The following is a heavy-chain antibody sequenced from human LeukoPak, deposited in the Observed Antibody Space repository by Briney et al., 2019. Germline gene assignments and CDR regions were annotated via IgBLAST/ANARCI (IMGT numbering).Heavy chain of an antibody. D-gene: IGHD3-16*01. CDR2: ISSSSSTI. CDR1: GFTFSSYS. J-gene: IGHJ4*02. CDR3: ARDGALDY. Sequence: GGSLRLSCAASGFTFSSYSMNWVRQAPGKGLEWASYISSSSSTIYYADSVKGRFTISGDNSKNTLYLQMNSLRAEDTAVYYCARDGALDYWGQGTLVTVSS. V-gene: IGHV3-48*01.